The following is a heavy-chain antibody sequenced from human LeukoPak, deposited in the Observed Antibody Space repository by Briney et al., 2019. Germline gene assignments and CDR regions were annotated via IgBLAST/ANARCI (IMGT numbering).Heavy chain of an antibody. J-gene: IGHJ4*02. CDR1: GFTFSSYG. CDR2: ISNDGSKK. V-gene: IGHV3-30*18. D-gene: IGHD5-18*01. CDR3: AEDRYSYAFEYSDS. Sequence: GGSLRLSCAASGFTFSSYGMHWVRQAPGKGLDWVAVISNDGSKKYYADSVKGRFTISRDNSKNTLSLQVSSLRTEDTAVYYCAEDRYSYAFEYSDSWGQGTLVTVSS.